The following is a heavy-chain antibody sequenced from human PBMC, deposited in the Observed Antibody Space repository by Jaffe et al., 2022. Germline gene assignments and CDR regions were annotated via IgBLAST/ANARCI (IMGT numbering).Heavy chain of an antibody. CDR2: ISGSGGST. D-gene: IGHD3-10*01. CDR3: AKDQGRTYYYGSGSRWFDP. CDR1: GFTFSSYA. J-gene: IGHJ5*02. V-gene: IGHV3-23*01. Sequence: EVQLLESGGGLVQPGGSLRLSCAASGFTFSSYAMSWVRQAPGKGLEWVSAISGSGGSTYYADSVKGRFTISRDNSKNTLYLQMNSLRAEDTAVYYCAKDQGRTYYYGSGSRWFDPWGQGTLVTVSS.